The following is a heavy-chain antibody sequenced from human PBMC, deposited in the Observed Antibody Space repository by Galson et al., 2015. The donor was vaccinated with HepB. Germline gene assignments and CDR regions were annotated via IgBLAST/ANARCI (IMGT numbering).Heavy chain of an antibody. CDR3: TKLSTSVAGTLFDS. Sequence: ETLSLTCTVSGGFISGDGHYWSWIRQLPGKGLEWIGNIYYSGSSYYNPSLKSRVTISIDTSKNQFSLKLNSVTAADTAAYSCTKLSTSVAGTLFDSWGQGTLVTVSS. CDR2: IYYSGSS. CDR1: GGFISGDGHY. J-gene: IGHJ4*02. V-gene: IGHV4-39*01. D-gene: IGHD6-19*01.